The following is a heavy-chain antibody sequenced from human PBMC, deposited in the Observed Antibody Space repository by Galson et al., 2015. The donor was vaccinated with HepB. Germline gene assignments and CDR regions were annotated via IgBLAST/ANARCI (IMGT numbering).Heavy chain of an antibody. Sequence: SLRLSCAASGFTFSSYAMHWVRQAPGKGLEWVAVISYDGSNKYYADSVKGRFTISRDNSKNTLYLQMNSLRAEDTAVYYCARDRLALGCGGDCYWEMGYWGQGTLVTVSS. D-gene: IGHD2-21*02. CDR2: ISYDGSNK. CDR3: ARDRLALGCGGDCYWEMGY. CDR1: GFTFSSYA. V-gene: IGHV3-30*04. J-gene: IGHJ4*02.